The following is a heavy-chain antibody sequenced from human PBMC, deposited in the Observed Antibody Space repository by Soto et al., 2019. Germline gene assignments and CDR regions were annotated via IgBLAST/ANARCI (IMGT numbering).Heavy chain of an antibody. CDR3: ARSFSP. Sequence: SETLSLTCIVSGGPISTYSWSWIRQPPGKGLEWIGYIFYNGTATYNPSLKSRVTMSVDMSKNHLSLTLRSATAADTAVYYCARSFSPWGRGTQVTVSS. J-gene: IGHJ5*02. V-gene: IGHV4-59*01. CDR2: IFYNGTA. CDR1: GGPISTYS.